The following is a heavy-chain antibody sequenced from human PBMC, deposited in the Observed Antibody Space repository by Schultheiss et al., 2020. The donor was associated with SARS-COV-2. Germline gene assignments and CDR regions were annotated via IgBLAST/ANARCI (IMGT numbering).Heavy chain of an antibody. V-gene: IGHV4-34*01. CDR3: ARHSGSSWYLGDFDY. CDR1: GGSISSYY. CDR2: INHSGST. J-gene: IGHJ4*02. Sequence: SETLSLTCTVSGGSISSYYWSWIRQPPGKGLEWIGEINHSGSTNYNPSLKSRVTISVDTSKNQFSLKLSSVTAADTAVYYCARHSGSSWYLGDFDYWGQGTLVTVSS. D-gene: IGHD6-13*01.